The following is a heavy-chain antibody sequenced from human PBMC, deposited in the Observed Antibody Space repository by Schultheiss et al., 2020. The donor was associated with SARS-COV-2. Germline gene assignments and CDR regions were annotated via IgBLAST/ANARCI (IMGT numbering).Heavy chain of an antibody. Sequence: GGSLRLSCAASGFTFSSYAMHWVRQAPGKGLEWVANIKQDGSEKYYVDSVKGRFTISRDNSKNTLYLQMNSLRAEDTAVYYCARDSIVVVPAAIYYYYYYMDVWGKGTTVTVSS. CDR2: IKQDGSEK. CDR1: GFTFSSYA. CDR3: ARDSIVVVPAAIYYYYYYMDV. V-gene: IGHV3-7*01. J-gene: IGHJ6*03. D-gene: IGHD2-2*02.